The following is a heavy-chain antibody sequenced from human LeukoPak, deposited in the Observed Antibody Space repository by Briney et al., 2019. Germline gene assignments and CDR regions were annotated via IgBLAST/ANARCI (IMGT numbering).Heavy chain of an antibody. J-gene: IGHJ5*02. CDR1: GGSISTYY. V-gene: IGHV4-59*01. CDR3: ARGSVRGEFDP. CDR2: IYYTGST. D-gene: IGHD3-10*01. Sequence: SETLSLTCTLSGGSISTYYWSWVRQPPGKGLEWIGYIYYTGSTDYNPSLKSRVTMSVDTSKDQFSLKLSSVTAADTAVYSCARGSVRGEFDPWGQGTLVTVSS.